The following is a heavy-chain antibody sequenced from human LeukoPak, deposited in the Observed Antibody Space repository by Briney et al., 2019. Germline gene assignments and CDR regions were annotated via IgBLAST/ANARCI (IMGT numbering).Heavy chain of an antibody. D-gene: IGHD2-15*01. Sequence: PGGSLRLSCAASGFTFSSYSMNWVRQAPGKGLEWVSSISSSSSYIYYADSVKGRFTISRDNAKNSLYLQMNSLRAEDTAVYYCARDRGVVAATSGWFDPWGQGTLVTVSS. V-gene: IGHV3-21*01. CDR1: GFTFSSYS. J-gene: IGHJ5*02. CDR2: ISSSSSYI. CDR3: ARDRGVVAATSGWFDP.